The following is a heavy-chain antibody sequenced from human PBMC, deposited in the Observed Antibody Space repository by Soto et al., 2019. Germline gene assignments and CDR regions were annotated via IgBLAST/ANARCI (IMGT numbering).Heavy chain of an antibody. D-gene: IGHD2-2*03. J-gene: IGHJ3*02. CDR1: GFTFSSYG. CDR2: ISYDGSNK. CDR3: AKEGKDGYCSSTRCYDDAFDI. V-gene: IGHV3-30*18. Sequence: QVQLVESGGGVVQPGRSLRLSCAASGFTFSSYGMHWVRQAPGKGLEWVAVISYDGSNKYYADSVKGRFTISRDNSKNTLYLQMNSLRAEDTAVYYCAKEGKDGYCSSTRCYDDAFDIWGQGTMVTVSS.